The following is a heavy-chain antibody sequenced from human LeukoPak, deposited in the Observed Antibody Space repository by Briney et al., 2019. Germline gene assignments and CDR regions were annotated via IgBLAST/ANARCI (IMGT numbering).Heavy chain of an antibody. V-gene: IGHV3-23*03. CDR3: ARDFGRYYLDY. CDR1: GFSFSSYA. J-gene: IGHJ4*02. Sequence: GRSLRLSCAASGFSFSSYAMNWVRQAPGKGLEWVSIIFGAGKNTTYYADSVKGRFTISRDNAKNSLYLQMNSLRAEDTAVYYCARDFGRYYLDYWGQGTLVTVSS. CDR2: IFGAGKNTT. D-gene: IGHD3-10*01.